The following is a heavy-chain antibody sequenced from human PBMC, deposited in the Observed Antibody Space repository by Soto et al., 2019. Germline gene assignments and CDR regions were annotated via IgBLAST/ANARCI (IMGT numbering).Heavy chain of an antibody. CDR3: ARHGYYGSGSLVFDY. CDR2: IDPSDSYT. V-gene: IGHV5-10-1*01. CDR1: GYSFTSYW. D-gene: IGHD3-10*01. J-gene: IGHJ4*02. Sequence: GESLKISCKGSGYSFTSYWISWVRQMPGKGLEWMGRIDPSDSYTNYSPSFQGHVTISADTSKNQFSLKLSSVTAADTAVYYCARHGYYGSGSLVFDYWGQGTLVTVSS.